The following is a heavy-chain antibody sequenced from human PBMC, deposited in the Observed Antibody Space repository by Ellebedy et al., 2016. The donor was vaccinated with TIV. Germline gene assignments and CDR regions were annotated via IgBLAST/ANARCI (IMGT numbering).Heavy chain of an antibody. J-gene: IGHJ5*02. CDR1: GGSFSGYY. CDR3: ARGVGFSGSGSLFDP. D-gene: IGHD3-10*01. Sequence: SETLSLTCAVYGGSFSGYYWSWIRQPPGKGLEWIGEINHSGSTNYNPSLKSRVTISVDTSKNQFSLKLSSVTAADTAVYYCARGVGFSGSGSLFDPWGQGTLVTVSS. CDR2: INHSGST. V-gene: IGHV4-34*01.